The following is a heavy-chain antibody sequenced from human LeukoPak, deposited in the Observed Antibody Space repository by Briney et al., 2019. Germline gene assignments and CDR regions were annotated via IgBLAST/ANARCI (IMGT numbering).Heavy chain of an antibody. CDR2: IYYSGST. Sequence: SETLSLTCTVSGGSISSYYWSWIRQPPGKGLEWIGYIYYSGSTNYNPSLKSRVTISVDTSKNQFSLKLSSVTAADTAVYYCARAYPAVTIDYWGQGTLVTVSS. D-gene: IGHD2-2*01. CDR1: GGSISSYY. V-gene: IGHV4-59*01. CDR3: ARAYPAVTIDY. J-gene: IGHJ4*02.